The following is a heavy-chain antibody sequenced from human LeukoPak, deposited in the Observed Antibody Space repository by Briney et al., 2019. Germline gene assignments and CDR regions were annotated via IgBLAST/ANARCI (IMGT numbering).Heavy chain of an antibody. CDR2: IKQDGSEK. D-gene: IGHD3-16*02. Sequence: GGSLRLSCAASGFTFSSYWMSWVRQAPGKGLEWVANIKQDGSEKYYVDSVKGRFTISRDNAKNSLYLQMNSLRAEDTAVYYCARDRVYDYVWGSYRLYYFDYWGQGTLVTVSS. V-gene: IGHV3-7*01. J-gene: IGHJ4*02. CDR1: GFTFSSYW. CDR3: ARDRVYDYVWGSYRLYYFDY.